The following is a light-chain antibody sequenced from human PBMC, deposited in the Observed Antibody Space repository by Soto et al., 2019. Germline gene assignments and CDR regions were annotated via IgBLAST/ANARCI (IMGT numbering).Light chain of an antibody. CDR3: QHYDNLPRYT. Sequence: DIQMTQSPSSLSTSLGERVTITCQASQDISNSLNWYQQKPGKAPNLLIYEASKLQTGVPSRFSGGGSGTHFTFTISNLQPEDIATYYCQHYDNLPRYTFGLGTKLEIK. CDR1: QDISNS. V-gene: IGKV1-33*01. J-gene: IGKJ2*01. CDR2: EAS.